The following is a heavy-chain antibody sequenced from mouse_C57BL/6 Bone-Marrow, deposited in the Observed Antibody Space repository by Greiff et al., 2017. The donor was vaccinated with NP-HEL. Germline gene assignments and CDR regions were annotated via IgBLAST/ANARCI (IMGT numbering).Heavy chain of an antibody. J-gene: IGHJ4*01. Sequence: QVQLQQPGAELVRPGSSVKLSCKASGYTFTSYWMHWVKQRPIQGLEWIGNIDPSDSETHYNQKFKDKATLTVDKSSSTAYMPLSSLTSEASAVYDCASESYSYYYAMDYWGQGTSVTVSS. CDR1: GYTFTSYW. CDR3: ASESYSYYYAMDY. V-gene: IGHV1-52*01. CDR2: IDPSDSET. D-gene: IGHD2-12*01.